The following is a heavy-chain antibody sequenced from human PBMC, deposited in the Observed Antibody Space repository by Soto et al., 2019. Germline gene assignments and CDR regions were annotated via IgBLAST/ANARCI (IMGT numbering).Heavy chain of an antibody. D-gene: IGHD2-15*01. V-gene: IGHV3-33*01. CDR3: AREGTYCSGGSCYPHFDY. CDR2: IWYDGSNK. J-gene: IGHJ4*02. CDR1: GFTFSSYG. Sequence: QVQLVESGGGVVQPGRSLRLSCAASGFTFSSYGMHWVRQAPGKGLEWVAVIWYDGSNKYYADSVKGRFTISRDNSKKTPYLQMNSLRAEDTAEYYCAREGTYCSGGSCYPHFDYWGQGTLVTVSS.